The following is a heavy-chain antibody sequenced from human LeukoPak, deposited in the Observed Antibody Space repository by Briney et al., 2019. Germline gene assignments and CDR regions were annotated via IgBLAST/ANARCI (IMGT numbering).Heavy chain of an antibody. CDR3: ARHRSDTGGKKGVNWFDP. Sequence: SEILSLTCSVSGGSIKNYYWSWIRQPPGKGLEWLGNIYFGGTTDYNSSLKSRLTISVDTFKNQLSLNLQSVTAADTATYYCARHRSDTGGKKGVNWFDPWGQGTLVTVSS. CDR1: GGSIKNYY. D-gene: IGHD4-23*01. V-gene: IGHV4-59*01. CDR2: IYFGGTT. J-gene: IGHJ5*02.